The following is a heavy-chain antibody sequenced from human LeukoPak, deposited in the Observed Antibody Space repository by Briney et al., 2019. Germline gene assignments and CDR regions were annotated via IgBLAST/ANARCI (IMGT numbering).Heavy chain of an antibody. CDR1: GYTINCYS. D-gene: IGHD3-16*01. J-gene: IGHJ5*02. CDR2: ISISGTTI. V-gene: IGHV3-48*02. CDR3: ARDWGFQYDRFDP. Sequence: GGSLRLSCVASGYTINCYSMNWVRQAPGKGLEWVSYISISGTTIYYADSVKGRFTISRDDAKNSLYLQIDRLGHGPIGVHYCARDWGFQYDRFDPWGQGTLVTVSS.